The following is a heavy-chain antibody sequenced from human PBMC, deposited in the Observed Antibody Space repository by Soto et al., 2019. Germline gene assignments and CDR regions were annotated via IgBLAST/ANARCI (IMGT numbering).Heavy chain of an antibody. J-gene: IGHJ6*02. V-gene: IGHV1-69*01. Sequence: QVQLVQSGAEVKKPGSSVKVSCKASGGTFSSYAISWVRQAPGQGLEWMGGIIPIFGTANYAQKFQGRVTITADESTSTAYMELSSLRSEDTAVYYCARDIVATRKRTYYYGMDVWGQGTTVTVSS. CDR2: IIPIFGTA. CDR1: GGTFSSYA. D-gene: IGHD5-12*01. CDR3: ARDIVATRKRTYYYGMDV.